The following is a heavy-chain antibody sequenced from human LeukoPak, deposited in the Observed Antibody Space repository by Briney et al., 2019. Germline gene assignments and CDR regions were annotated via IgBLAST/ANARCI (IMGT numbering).Heavy chain of an antibody. J-gene: IGHJ6*02. CDR2: IYSGGST. CDR3: ARVASTSPYFYGMDV. Sequence: GGSLRLSCAASAFSVSSNYMSWVRQAPGKGLEWVSVIYSGGSTYYADSVKGRFTISGDKSKNTVYLQMNSLSAEDTAIYYCARVASTSPYFYGMDVWGQGTTVTVSS. CDR1: AFSVSSNY. V-gene: IGHV3-53*01.